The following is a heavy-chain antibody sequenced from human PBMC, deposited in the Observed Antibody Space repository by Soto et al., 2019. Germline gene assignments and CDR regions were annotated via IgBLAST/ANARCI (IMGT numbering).Heavy chain of an antibody. D-gene: IGHD5-18*01. CDR2: IVVGSGNT. J-gene: IGHJ6*02. CDR1: GFAFSSSA. Sequence: SVKVSCKASGFAFSSSAVQWVRQARGQRLEWIGWIVVGSGNTNYAQKFHKRVTITRDMSTSTAYMELSSLRSEDTAVYYCARSIYSLGGYYYYGMDVWGQGTTVTVSS. CDR3: ARSIYSLGGYYYYGMDV. V-gene: IGHV1-58*01.